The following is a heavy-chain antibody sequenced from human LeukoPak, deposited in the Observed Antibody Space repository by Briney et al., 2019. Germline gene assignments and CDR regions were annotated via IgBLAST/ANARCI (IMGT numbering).Heavy chain of an antibody. V-gene: IGHV1-69*06. J-gene: IGHJ5*02. D-gene: IGHD6-13*01. CDR1: GGTFSSYA. CDR2: IIPIFGTA. Sequence: SVKVSCKASGGTFSSYAISWVRQAPGQGLEWMGGIIPIFGTANYAQKFQGRVTITADKSTSTAYMELSSLRSEDTAVHYCARLTSSSWSNRFDPWSQGTLVTVSS. CDR3: ARLTSSSWSNRFDP.